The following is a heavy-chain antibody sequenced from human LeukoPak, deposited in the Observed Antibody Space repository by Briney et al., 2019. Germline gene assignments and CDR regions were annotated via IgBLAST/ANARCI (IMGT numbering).Heavy chain of an antibody. CDR3: ARGPERYYGDYSRFDP. Sequence: PGGSLRLSCAASGFTVSSNYMSWVRQAPGKGLEWVAVISYDGSNKYYADSVKGRFTISRDNSKNTLYLQMNSLRAEDTAVYYCARGPERYYGDYSRFDPWGQGTLVTVSS. V-gene: IGHV3-30*03. J-gene: IGHJ5*02. CDR2: ISYDGSNK. D-gene: IGHD4-17*01. CDR1: GFTVSSNY.